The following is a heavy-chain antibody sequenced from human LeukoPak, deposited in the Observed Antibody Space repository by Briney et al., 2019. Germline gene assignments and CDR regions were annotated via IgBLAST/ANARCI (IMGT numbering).Heavy chain of an antibody. V-gene: IGHV1-69*04. Sequence: SVKVSCKASGGTFSSYAISWVRQAPGQGLEWMGRINPILGIANYAQKFQGRVTITADKSTSTAYMELSSLRSEDTAVYYCARVNGDGYNGYYFDYWGQGTLVTVSS. CDR2: INPILGIA. CDR1: GGTFSSYA. J-gene: IGHJ4*02. CDR3: ARVNGDGYNGYYFDY. D-gene: IGHD5-24*01.